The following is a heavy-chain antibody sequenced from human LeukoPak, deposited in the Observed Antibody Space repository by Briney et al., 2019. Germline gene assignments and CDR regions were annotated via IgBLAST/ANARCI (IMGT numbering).Heavy chain of an antibody. D-gene: IGHD3-3*01. CDR1: GFSATTYA. V-gene: IGHV3-7*01. CDR2: IKTDGSQK. CDR3: VRGLLEWLRLETYYFDY. J-gene: IGHJ4*02. Sequence: PGGSLRLSCAASGFSATTYAMDWVRQAPGKGLEWVATIKTDGSQKYYVDSVKGRFSISRDNANNSLCLQMNSLRADDTATYYCVRGLLEWLRLETYYFDYWGQGTLVTVSS.